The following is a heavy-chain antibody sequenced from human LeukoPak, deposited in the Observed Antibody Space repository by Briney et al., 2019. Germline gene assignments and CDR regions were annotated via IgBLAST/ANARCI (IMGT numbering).Heavy chain of an antibody. CDR1: GFSFSSYS. J-gene: IGHJ6*02. CDR3: ARDPVLRYFDWLGDPNGMDV. Sequence: GGSLRLSCAASGFSFSSYSMNWVRQALGRGLERVSYISSVSSVIYYADSVKGRFTISRDNAKNSLYLQMNSLRAEDTAVYYCARDPVLRYFDWLGDPNGMDVWGQGTTVTVSS. CDR2: ISSVSSVI. V-gene: IGHV3-48*01. D-gene: IGHD3-9*01.